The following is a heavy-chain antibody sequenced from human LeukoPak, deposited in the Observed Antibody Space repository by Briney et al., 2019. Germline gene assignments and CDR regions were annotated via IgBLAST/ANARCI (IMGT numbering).Heavy chain of an antibody. CDR3: ARTLQTRTALSGYLPIDAFDI. J-gene: IGHJ3*02. Sequence: GGSLRLSCAASGFTFSSYAMSWVRQAPGKGLEWVSAISGSGGSTYYADSVKGRFTISRDNSKNTLYLQMNSLRAEDTAVYYCARTLQTRTALSGYLPIDAFDIWGQGTMVTVSS. D-gene: IGHD5-12*01. CDR2: ISGSGGST. CDR1: GFTFSSYA. V-gene: IGHV3-23*01.